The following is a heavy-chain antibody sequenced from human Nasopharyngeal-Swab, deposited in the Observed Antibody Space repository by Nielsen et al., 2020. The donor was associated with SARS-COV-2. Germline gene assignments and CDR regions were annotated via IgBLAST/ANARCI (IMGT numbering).Heavy chain of an antibody. CDR1: GSTFSSTE. D-gene: IGHD3-16*02. V-gene: IGHV3-48*03. Sequence: SLKISCAASGSTFSSTEMNWARPAPGKGLEWISYISSGGVTIYYAVSVKGRFTISRDNAKNALYLRVYSLRAEYTAVYYCARGIAFGGVIVPFDSWGQGTLVTDSS. CDR2: ISSGGVTI. CDR3: ARGIAFGGVIVPFDS. J-gene: IGHJ4*02.